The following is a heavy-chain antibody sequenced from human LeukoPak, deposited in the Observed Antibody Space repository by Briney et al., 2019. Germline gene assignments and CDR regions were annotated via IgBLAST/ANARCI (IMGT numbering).Heavy chain of an antibody. CDR1: GFTFSSYA. V-gene: IGHV3-23*01. CDR3: AKGRYSHGTYFDY. D-gene: IGHD4-11*01. Sequence: GGSLRLSCAASGFTFSSYAMSWVRQAPGKGLEWVSAISGSGGSTYYADPVKGRFTISRDNSKNTLYLQMNSLRAEDTAVYYCAKGRYSHGTYFDYWGQGTLVTVSS. J-gene: IGHJ4*02. CDR2: ISGSGGST.